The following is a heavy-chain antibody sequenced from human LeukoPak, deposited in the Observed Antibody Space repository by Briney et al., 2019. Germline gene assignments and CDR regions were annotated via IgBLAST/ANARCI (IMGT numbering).Heavy chain of an antibody. D-gene: IGHD3-9*01. CDR1: GYSFTSYW. V-gene: IGHV5-51*01. CDR3: ARAPTYYDILTGYYNGPAYYFDY. CDR2: IYPGDSDT. Sequence: GESLKISCKGSGYSFTSYWIGWVRQIPGKGLEGMGIIYPGDSDTRYSPSFQGQVTISADKSISTAYLQWSSLKASDTAMYYCARAPTYYDILTGYYNGPAYYFDYWGQGTLVTVSS. J-gene: IGHJ4*02.